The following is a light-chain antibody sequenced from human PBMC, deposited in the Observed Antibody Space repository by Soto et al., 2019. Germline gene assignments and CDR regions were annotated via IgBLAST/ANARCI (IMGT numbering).Light chain of an antibody. CDR3: QHYYTSYTT. CDR2: GAS. Sequence: EIVLTQSSGTLSLSPGERATLSCGASQSVTSNYLAWYQQKPGQAPRLLIFGASTRATGIPDRFSGSGSGTDFTLTISSLEPEDFAVYYCQHYYTSYTTFGQGTKVDIK. J-gene: IGKJ1*01. CDR1: QSVTSNY. V-gene: IGKV3-20*01.